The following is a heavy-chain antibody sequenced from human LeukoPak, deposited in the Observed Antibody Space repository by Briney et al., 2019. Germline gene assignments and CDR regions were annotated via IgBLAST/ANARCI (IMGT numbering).Heavy chain of an antibody. D-gene: IGHD3-3*02. CDR3: ARKTLAGHVGIDF. V-gene: IGHV3-72*01. CDR2: VRSKAAGHTT. CDR1: GFTFSDYY. J-gene: IGHJ4*02. Sequence: GGSLRLSCVASGFTFSDYYMNWVRQAPGKGLEWAGLVRSKAAGHTTEYAASVRGRFAISRDDSKNSVYLQMNSLKTEDTALYYCARKTLAGHVGIDFWGQGVLVTVSS.